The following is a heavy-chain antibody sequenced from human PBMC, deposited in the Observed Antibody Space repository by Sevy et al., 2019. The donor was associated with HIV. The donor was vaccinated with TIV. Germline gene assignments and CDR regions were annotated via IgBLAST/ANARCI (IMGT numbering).Heavy chain of an antibody. CDR1: GFTFSNAW. V-gene: IGHV3-15*01. J-gene: IGHJ6*02. CDR3: TTGLRFLEWLSQNYYYGMDV. Sequence: GGSLRLSCAASGFTFSNAWMSWVRQAPGKGLEWVGRIKSKTDGGTTDYAAPVKGSFTISRDDSKNTLYLQMNSLKTADTAVYYCTTGLRFLEWLSQNYYYGMDVWGQVTTVTVSS. CDR2: IKSKTDGGTT. D-gene: IGHD3-3*01.